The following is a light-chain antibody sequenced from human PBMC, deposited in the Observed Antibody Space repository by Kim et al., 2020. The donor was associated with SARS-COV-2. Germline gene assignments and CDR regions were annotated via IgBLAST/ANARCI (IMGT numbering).Light chain of an antibody. CDR2: DVT. CDR3: SSYTYDTNFDYV. V-gene: IGLV2-14*03. J-gene: IGLJ1*01. CDR1: SDDFATSDY. Sequence: SITISCAGFSDDFATSDYVSWYQHRPERAPKLIIYDVTKRPSGISDRFSSSKSGYMASLSISGLQADDEAYYYCSSYTYDTNFDYVFGPGTKGTVL.